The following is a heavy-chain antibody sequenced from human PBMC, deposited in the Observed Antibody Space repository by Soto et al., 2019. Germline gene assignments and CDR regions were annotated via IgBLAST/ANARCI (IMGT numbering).Heavy chain of an antibody. J-gene: IGHJ6*02. D-gene: IGHD1-26*01. CDR1: GHNFSSHG. CDR2: ISAHNGNT. V-gene: IGHV1-18*01. Sequence: QAQLVQSGAEVKKPGASVKVSCKASGHNFSSHGISWVRQAPGQGLEWMGRISAHNGNTDYEQRLQGRVTMTTDTSTSTVYMELRSLRSDDAAVYYCARVYILGAGSSYGMDVWGQGTTVTVSS. CDR3: ARVYILGAGSSYGMDV.